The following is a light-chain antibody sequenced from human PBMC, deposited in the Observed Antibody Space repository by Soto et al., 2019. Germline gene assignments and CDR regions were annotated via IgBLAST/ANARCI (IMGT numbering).Light chain of an antibody. Sequence: DIQMTQFPSTLSASVGDRVTITCRASQSISIWLSWYQQKTGKAPKLLIYDASNLKSGVPSRFSGSGSETEFTLTISSLQPDDFASYYCQQHRSYPVTFGGGTKVDIK. CDR3: QQHRSYPVT. V-gene: IGKV1-5*01. CDR2: DAS. CDR1: QSISIW. J-gene: IGKJ4*01.